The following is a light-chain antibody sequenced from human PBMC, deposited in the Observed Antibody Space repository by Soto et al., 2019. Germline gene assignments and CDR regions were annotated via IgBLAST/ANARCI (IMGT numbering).Light chain of an antibody. CDR1: QSIASY. V-gene: IGKV1-39*01. CDR2: AAS. CDR3: QQSYTSPH. J-gene: IGKJ2*01. Sequence: DNQLTQSPIFLSASVGDRVTITCRASQSIASYLNWYQQRPGKAPKLLIHAASTLQSGVPSRFSGSESESGTDFTLTISSLQPEDFATYYCQQSYTSPHFGQGTKVEIK.